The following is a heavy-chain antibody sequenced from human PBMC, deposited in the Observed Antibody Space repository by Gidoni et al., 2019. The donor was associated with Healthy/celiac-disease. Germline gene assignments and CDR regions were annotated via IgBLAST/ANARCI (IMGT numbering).Heavy chain of an antibody. CDR2: IYWDDDK. Sequence: QITLKEYGPTLVKPTQTLTLNCTFSGFSLSTRGVGVGWIRQPPGKALEWLALIYWDDDKRYSPSLKSRLTITKDTSKNQVVLTMTNMDPVDTATYYCAHNSLNFDYGDPPGAFDIWGQGTMVTVSS. CDR3: AHNSLNFDYGDPPGAFDI. CDR1: GFSLSTRGVG. J-gene: IGHJ3*02. V-gene: IGHV2-5*02. D-gene: IGHD4-17*01.